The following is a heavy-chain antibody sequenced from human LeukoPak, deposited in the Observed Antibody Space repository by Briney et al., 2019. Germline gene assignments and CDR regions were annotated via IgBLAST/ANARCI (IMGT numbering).Heavy chain of an antibody. V-gene: IGHV3-15*01. CDR2: IKSNTAGGTT. CDR1: GFSFSNAW. D-gene: IGHD3-16*01. J-gene: IGHJ4*02. CDR3: TTATWSWGFEY. Sequence: GGSLRLSCGASGFSFSNAWLSWVRQAPGKGLDWVGRIKSNTAGGTTDYAAVVKGRFTISRDDSKNTMDLQMNSLETDDTAVYYCTTATWSWGFEYWGQGNLVTVSS.